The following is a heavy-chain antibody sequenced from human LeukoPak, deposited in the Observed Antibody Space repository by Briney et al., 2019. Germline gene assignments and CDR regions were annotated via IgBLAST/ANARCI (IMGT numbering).Heavy chain of an antibody. V-gene: IGHV4-38-2*02. J-gene: IGHJ5*02. Sequence: PSETLSLTCTVSGYSISSGYYWGWIRQPPGKGLDWIGSIYYSGNTYYNPSLKSRVTISVDTSKNQFSLKLSSVTAADTAVYYCARLLRVGYCSTTSCNWFDPWGQETLVTVSS. CDR3: ARLLRVGYCSTTSCNWFDP. CDR1: GYSISSGYY. CDR2: IYYSGNT. D-gene: IGHD2-2*03.